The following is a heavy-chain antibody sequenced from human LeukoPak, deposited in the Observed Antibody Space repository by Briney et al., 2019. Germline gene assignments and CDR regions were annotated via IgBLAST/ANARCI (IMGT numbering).Heavy chain of an antibody. D-gene: IGHD3-10*01. CDR2: FYYSGST. CDR1: GGSISRGGYS. Sequence: SETLSLTCAVPGGSISRGGYSWSWIRQPPGKGLEWIGYFYYSGSTYYNPSLKSRVTISVDTSKNQLSLKLSSVTAADTALYYCARESNYHGSGTGWFDPWGQGTLVTVSS. V-gene: IGHV4-30-4*07. CDR3: ARESNYHGSGTGWFDP. J-gene: IGHJ5*02.